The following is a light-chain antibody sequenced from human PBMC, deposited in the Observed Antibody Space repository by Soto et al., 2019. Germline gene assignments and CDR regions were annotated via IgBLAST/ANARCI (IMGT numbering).Light chain of an antibody. J-gene: IGLJ2*01. CDR2: GNS. CDR1: SSNIGAGYD. Sequence: QSVLTQPPSVSGAPGQTVTISCTGSSSNIGAGYDVHWYQQHPGTAPKLLIYGNSNRPSGVPDRFSGSKSGTAASLAITGLRAEDEAEYYCQCCDSGRSGIGIFGGGTKLTVL. V-gene: IGLV1-40*01. CDR3: QCCDSGRSGIGI.